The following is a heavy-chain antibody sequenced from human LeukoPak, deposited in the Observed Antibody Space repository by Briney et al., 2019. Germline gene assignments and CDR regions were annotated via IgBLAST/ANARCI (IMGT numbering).Heavy chain of an antibody. Sequence: GGSLRLSCAASGFTFSSYALSWVRQAPGKGLEWVSGITGSGGSTFYADSVKGRFTISRDNSKNTLYLEMNSLRAEDTAVYYCAKDRDSTSWYLGSCFGDSCGQGTLVTVSS. CDR3: AKDRDSTSWYLGSCFGDS. D-gene: IGHD6-13*01. J-gene: IGHJ4*02. V-gene: IGHV3-23*01. CDR1: GFTFSSYA. CDR2: ITGSGGST.